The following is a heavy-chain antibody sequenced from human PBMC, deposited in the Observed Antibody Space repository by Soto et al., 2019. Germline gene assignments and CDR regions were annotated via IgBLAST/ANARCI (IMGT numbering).Heavy chain of an antibody. V-gene: IGHV3-21*01. Sequence: EVQLVESGGGLVKPGGSLRLSCEASGFTFSFYSMNWVRQAPGKGLEWVSHITTSGSYIYYTDSVKGRFTISRDNAKNSLYLQMNSLRAEDTAVYYCARDGCSNSAIYGMDVWGQGTTVTVSS. J-gene: IGHJ6*02. CDR3: ARDGCSNSAIYGMDV. CDR1: GFTFSFYS. D-gene: IGHD4-4*01. CDR2: ITTSGSYI.